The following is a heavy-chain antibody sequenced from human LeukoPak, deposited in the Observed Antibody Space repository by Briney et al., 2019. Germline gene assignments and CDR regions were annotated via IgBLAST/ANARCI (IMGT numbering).Heavy chain of an antibody. Sequence: GGSLRLSCAASRFTFSSYSMNWVRQAPGKGLEWVSSISSSSSYIYYADSVKGRFTISRDNAKNSLYLQMNSLRAEDTAVYYCARDISGGGSPRFDPWGQGTLVTVSS. D-gene: IGHD2-15*01. CDR1: RFTFSSYS. V-gene: IGHV3-21*01. CDR3: ARDISGGGSPRFDP. J-gene: IGHJ5*02. CDR2: ISSSSSYI.